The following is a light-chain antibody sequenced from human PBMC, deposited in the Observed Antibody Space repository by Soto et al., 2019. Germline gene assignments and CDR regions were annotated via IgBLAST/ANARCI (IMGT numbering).Light chain of an antibody. CDR3: MKALQTTPT. CDR2: LGS. J-gene: IGKJ1*01. CDR1: QSLLHSNGYNY. V-gene: IGKV2-28*01. Sequence: IVMTQSPLSLPVTPGEPASISCRSSQSLLHSNGYNYLDWYLQKPGQSPQLLIYLGSNRASGVPDRFSGSGSGTDFTLRISRVEAEDVGVYYCMKALQTTPTFGQGTKV.